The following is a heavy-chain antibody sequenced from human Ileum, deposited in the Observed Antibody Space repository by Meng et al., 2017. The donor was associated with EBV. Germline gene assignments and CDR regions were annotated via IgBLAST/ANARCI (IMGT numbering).Heavy chain of an antibody. D-gene: IGHD6-13*01. J-gene: IGHJ4*02. CDR3: ARGNGYSSSFYFDY. Sequence: VEVVAGGAEVKEQGSSVKVACKASGGTFSSYAISWVRQAPGQGLEWMGGIIHIFGTANYAQKFQGRVTITADESTSTAYMELSSLRSEDTAVYYCARGNGYSSSFYFDYWGQGTLVTVSS. CDR1: GGTFSSYA. V-gene: IGHV1-69*01. CDR2: IIHIFGTA.